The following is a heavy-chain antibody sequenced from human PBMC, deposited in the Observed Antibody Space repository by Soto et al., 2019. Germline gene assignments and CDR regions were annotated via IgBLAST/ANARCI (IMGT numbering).Heavy chain of an antibody. Sequence: PSETLSLTSTVSVGSISSYYWGWIRQPPGKGLDCIGIIYYSGSTFYNPSLRSRVTISVDTSKTQFSLNLTSVTAADTAVYYCARHVTRYYYDFDAFDIWGQGTMVTVSS. CDR1: VGSISSYY. D-gene: IGHD3-22*01. J-gene: IGHJ3*02. V-gene: IGHV4-39*01. CDR3: ARHVTRYYYDFDAFDI. CDR2: IYYSGST.